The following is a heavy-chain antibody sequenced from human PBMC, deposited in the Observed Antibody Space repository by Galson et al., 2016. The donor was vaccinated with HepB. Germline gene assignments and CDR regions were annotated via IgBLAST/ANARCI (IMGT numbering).Heavy chain of an antibody. J-gene: IGHJ4*02. CDR3: ARPVSADEGLGN. CDR2: IKPDGTTK. V-gene: IGHV3-7*01. D-gene: IGHD2-8*01. CDR1: GFTFSIFA. Sequence: SLRLSCAASGFTFSIFAMNWVRQAPGKGLEWVANIKPDGTTKNYVGSVRGRFTIARDNAKNSLYLQMNSLRPEDTATYYCARPVSADEGLGNWGQGTLVTVSS.